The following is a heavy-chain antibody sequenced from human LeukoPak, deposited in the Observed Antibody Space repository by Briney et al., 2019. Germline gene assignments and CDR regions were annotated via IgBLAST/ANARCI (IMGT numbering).Heavy chain of an antibody. CDR1: GGSISSYY. D-gene: IGHD3-10*01. Sequence: PAETLSLTCTVSGGSISSYYWSWIRQPPGKGLEWIGYVYNSGSTNYNPSLKSRVTISVDTSKNQFSLKLSSVTAADTAVYYCARTVRYYGSGSYSYYYYGMDVWGQGTTVTVSS. J-gene: IGHJ6*02. CDR3: ARTVRYYGSGSYSYYYYGMDV. V-gene: IGHV4-59*01. CDR2: VYNSGST.